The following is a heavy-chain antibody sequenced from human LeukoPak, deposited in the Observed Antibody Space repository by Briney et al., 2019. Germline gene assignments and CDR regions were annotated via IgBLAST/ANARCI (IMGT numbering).Heavy chain of an antibody. V-gene: IGHV4-59*01. D-gene: IGHD2-2*01. CDR2: IYYSGST. CDR1: GDFIRSYW. J-gene: IGHJ6*03. CDR3: ARGVRYCSSTSCPYYYYYYMDV. Sequence: PSETLSLTCDVSGDFIRSYWWGWVRQPAGKGLEWIGYIYYSGSTNYNPSLKSRVTISVDTSKNQFSLKLSSVTAADTAVYYCARGVRYCSSTSCPYYYYYYMDVWGKGTTVTVSS.